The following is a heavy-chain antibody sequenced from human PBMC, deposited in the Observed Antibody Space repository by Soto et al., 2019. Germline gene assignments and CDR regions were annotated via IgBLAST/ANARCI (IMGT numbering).Heavy chain of an antibody. V-gene: IGHV4-4*02. J-gene: IGHJ4*02. CDR1: GDSISGSQW. D-gene: IGHD2-2*01. CDR2: ISHTGTT. CDR3: ARQRITPAQYFFDY. Sequence: QVQLQESGPGLVKPSETLSLTCAVSGDSISGSQWWSWVRLPPGKGLEWIGEISHTGTTNYNPSLESRVTMSLDTSKNQFSLKLTSVTAADTAVYYCARQRITPAQYFFDYWGQGSLVTVSS.